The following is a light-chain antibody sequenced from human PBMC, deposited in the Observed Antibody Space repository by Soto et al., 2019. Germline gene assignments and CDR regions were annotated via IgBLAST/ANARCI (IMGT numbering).Light chain of an antibody. CDR3: CAYAGSFYV. CDR2: EVS. Sequence: QPVLTQPASGSGSPGQSSTISCTGTSSDVGNYNLVSWYQQHPGKAPKLMIYEVSKRPSGVSNRFSGSKSGNTASLTISGLQAEDEADYYCCAYAGSFYVFGTGTKVTVL. CDR1: SSDVGNYNL. V-gene: IGLV2-23*02. J-gene: IGLJ1*01.